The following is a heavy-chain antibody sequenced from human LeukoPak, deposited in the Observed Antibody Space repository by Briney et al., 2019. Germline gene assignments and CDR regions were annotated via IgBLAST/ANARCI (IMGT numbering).Heavy chain of an antibody. Sequence: SETLSLTCTVSGGSTSRYYWSWIRQPPGKELEWIGYIYYSGSTNYNPSLKSRVTISIDTSKNQFSLMLSSVTAADTAVYYCAKVGDFGSGTSFDYWGQGTLVTVSS. CDR2: IYYSGST. J-gene: IGHJ4*02. D-gene: IGHD3-10*01. CDR3: AKVGDFGSGTSFDY. CDR1: GGSTSRYY. V-gene: IGHV4-59*01.